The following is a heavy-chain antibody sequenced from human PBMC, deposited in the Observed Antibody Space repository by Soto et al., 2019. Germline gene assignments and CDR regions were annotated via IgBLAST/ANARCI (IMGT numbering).Heavy chain of an antibody. Sequence: QITLKESGPTLVKPTQTLTLTYTFSGFSLSADGVGVGWIRQPPGKALEWLALIYWDDDKRYRPSLKSRLTITKDTSKDQVVLTMTNMDPVDTATYYCAHAYGGTSWPNDAFDVWGQGTVVTVSS. D-gene: IGHD2-2*01. CDR1: GFSLSADGVG. V-gene: IGHV2-5*02. CDR2: IYWDDDK. CDR3: AHAYGGTSWPNDAFDV. J-gene: IGHJ3*01.